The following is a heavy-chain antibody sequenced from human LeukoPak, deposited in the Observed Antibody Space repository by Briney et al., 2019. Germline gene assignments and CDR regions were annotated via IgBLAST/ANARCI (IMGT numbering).Heavy chain of an antibody. V-gene: IGHV4-31*03. CDR1: GGSISSGGYY. Sequence: PSETLSLTCTVSGGSISSGGYYWSWIRQLPGKGLEWIGYIYYSGSTYYHPSLKGRVTISVDTSKNQFSLNLSSVTAADTAMYYCARLSYSYGYALDYWGQGSLVPVSS. D-gene: IGHD5-18*01. J-gene: IGHJ4*02. CDR3: ARLSYSYGYALDY. CDR2: IYYSGST.